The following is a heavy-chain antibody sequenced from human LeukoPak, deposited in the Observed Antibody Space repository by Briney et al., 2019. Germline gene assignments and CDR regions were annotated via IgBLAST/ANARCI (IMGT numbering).Heavy chain of an antibody. CDR3: AREGSDYYDSSGALVY. CDR1: DGSISTYY. V-gene: IGHV4-59*01. Sequence: SETLSLTCSASDGSISTYYWSWIRQPPGQGLEWLGFIFYSGSTNYNPSLKSRVTISVDTSKNQFSLKLRSVTAADTAVYYCAREGSDYYDSSGALVYWGQGTLVTVSS. J-gene: IGHJ4*02. D-gene: IGHD3-22*01. CDR2: IFYSGST.